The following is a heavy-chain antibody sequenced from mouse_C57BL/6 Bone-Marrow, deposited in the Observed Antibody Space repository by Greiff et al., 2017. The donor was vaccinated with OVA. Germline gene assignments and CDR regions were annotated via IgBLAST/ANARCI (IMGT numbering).Heavy chain of an antibody. CDR3: ARAKNYGSSYEGCAY. CDR1: GYTFTSYW. V-gene: IGHV1-59*01. D-gene: IGHD1-1*01. CDR2: IDPSDSYT. Sequence: QVQLQQPGAELVRPGTSVKLSCKASGYTFTSYWMHWVKQRPGQGLEWIGVIDPSDSYTNYNQKFKGKATLTVDTSSSTAYMQLSSLTSEDSAVYYCARAKNYGSSYEGCAYWGQGTLVTVSA. J-gene: IGHJ3*01.